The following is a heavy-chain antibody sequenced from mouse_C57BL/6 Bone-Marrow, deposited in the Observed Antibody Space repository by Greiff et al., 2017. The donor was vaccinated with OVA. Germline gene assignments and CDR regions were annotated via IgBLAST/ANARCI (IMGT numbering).Heavy chain of an antibody. Sequence: EVKLMESGGDLVKPGGSLKLSCAASGFTFSSYGMSWVRQTPDKRLEWVATISSGGSYTYYPDSVKGRFTISRYNAKNTLYLQMSSLKSEDTAMYYCARLYYYGSSPWFAYWGQGTLVTVSA. D-gene: IGHD1-1*01. J-gene: IGHJ3*01. CDR2: ISSGGSYT. CDR3: ARLYYYGSSPWFAY. V-gene: IGHV5-6*01. CDR1: GFTFSSYG.